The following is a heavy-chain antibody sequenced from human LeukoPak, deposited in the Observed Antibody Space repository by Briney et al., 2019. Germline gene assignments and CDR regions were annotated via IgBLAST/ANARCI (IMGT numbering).Heavy chain of an antibody. CDR3: ARAKASAMFSSDY. V-gene: IGHV3-7*03. D-gene: IGHD5-18*01. CDR2: IKQDGGEE. CDR1: GFTFSNYW. Sequence: GGSLRLSCAASGFTFSNYWMSWVRQTPGKGLEWVANIKQDGGEEYYVGSVKGRFIISRDNAKNSLYLQMNSLRVEDTAVYYCARAKASAMFSSDYWGQGTLVTVSS. J-gene: IGHJ4*02.